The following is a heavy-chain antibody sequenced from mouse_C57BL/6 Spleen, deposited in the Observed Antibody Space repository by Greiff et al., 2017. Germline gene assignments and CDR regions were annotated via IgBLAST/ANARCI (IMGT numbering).Heavy chain of an antibody. CDR3: ARETFYYYGSSYAMDY. Sequence: QVQLQQPGAELVKPGASVKMSCKASGYTFTSYWITWVKQRPGQGLEWIGDIYPGSGSTNYNEKFKSKATLTVDTSSSIAYMQLSSLTSEDSAVYYGARETFYYYGSSYAMDYWGQGTSVTVSS. V-gene: IGHV1-55*01. CDR1: GYTFTSYW. D-gene: IGHD1-1*01. CDR2: IYPGSGST. J-gene: IGHJ4*01.